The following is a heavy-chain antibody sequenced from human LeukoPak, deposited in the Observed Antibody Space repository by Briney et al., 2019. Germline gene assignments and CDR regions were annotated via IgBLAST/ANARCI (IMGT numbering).Heavy chain of an antibody. V-gene: IGHV1-69*05. D-gene: IGHD3-3*01. CDR3: ARGVLLEWLWIAGDAFDI. J-gene: IGHJ3*02. CDR2: IIPIFGTA. Sequence: SVKVSCKASGGTFSSYAISWVRQAPGQGLEWMGGIIPIFGTANYAQKFQGRVTITTDKSTSTAYMELSSLRSEDTAVYYCARGVLLEWLWIAGDAFDIWGQGTMVTVSS. CDR1: GGTFSSYA.